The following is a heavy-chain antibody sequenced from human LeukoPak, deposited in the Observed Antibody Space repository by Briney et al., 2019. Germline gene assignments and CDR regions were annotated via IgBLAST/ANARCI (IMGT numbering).Heavy chain of an antibody. CDR1: GYTFTSYY. D-gene: IGHD3-22*01. CDR2: INPSGGST. CDR3: ARDLRTTNYYDSSGYTAALSF. Sequence: ASVKVSCKASGYTFTSYYMHWVRQAPGQGLEWMGIINPSGGSTSYAQKFQGRVTMTRDTSTSTVYMELSSLRSEDTAVYYCARDLRTTNYYDSSGYTAALSFWGQGTLVTVSS. J-gene: IGHJ4*02. V-gene: IGHV1-46*01.